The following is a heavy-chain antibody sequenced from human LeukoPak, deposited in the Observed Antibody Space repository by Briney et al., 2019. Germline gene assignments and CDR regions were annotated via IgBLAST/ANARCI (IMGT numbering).Heavy chain of an antibody. CDR2: INPSGGST. Sequence: ASVTVSCKASGYTFTSYYMHWVRQAPGQGLEWMGIINPSGGSTSYAQKFQGRVTMTRDTSTSTVYMELSSLRSEDTAVYYCASDPGYSGSFLTPLDYWGQGTLVTVSS. CDR3: ASDPGYSGSFLTPLDY. V-gene: IGHV1-46*01. D-gene: IGHD1-26*01. CDR1: GYTFTSYY. J-gene: IGHJ4*02.